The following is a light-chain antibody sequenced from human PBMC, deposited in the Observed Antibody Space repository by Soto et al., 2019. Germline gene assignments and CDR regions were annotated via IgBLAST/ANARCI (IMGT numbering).Light chain of an antibody. V-gene: IGKV1-33*01. CDR1: QDISNY. Sequence: DIQMTQSPSSLSASVGDRVTITCQASQDISNYLNWYQQKPGKAPKLLIYDASNLETGVPSRFSGSGSGTDFTITISSLQPEDIATYYCLQYDNLPPLFGGGTKVEIK. CDR3: LQYDNLPPL. CDR2: DAS. J-gene: IGKJ4*01.